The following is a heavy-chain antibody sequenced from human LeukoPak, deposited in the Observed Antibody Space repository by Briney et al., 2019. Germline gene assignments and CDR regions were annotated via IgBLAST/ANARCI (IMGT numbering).Heavy chain of an antibody. V-gene: IGHV3-30*02. CDR3: AKPSGSGVDY. J-gene: IGHJ4*02. CDR1: GFMFTAHD. D-gene: IGHD1-26*01. CDR2: IQNDGSDK. Sequence: LTGGSLRLSCGASGFMFTAHDMHWVRQAPGKGLEWVAFIQNDGSDKYYADSVKGRFTISRDNSKNTLYLQMNSLSREDTAVYFCAKPSGSGVDYWGQGTRVTVSS.